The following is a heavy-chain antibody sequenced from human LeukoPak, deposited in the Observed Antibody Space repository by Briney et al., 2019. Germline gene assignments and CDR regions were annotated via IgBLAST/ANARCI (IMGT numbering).Heavy chain of an antibody. CDR1: GGSLSPHY. Sequence: SETLSLTCAVSGGSLSPHYWSWIRRHLGKGLEWIGEINNRGTTNYSPSLRGRATISVDTSKNQFFLRLTSVTAADTAIYYCARVPLWWLTPFDFWGQGTLATVSS. D-gene: IGHD5-12*01. J-gene: IGHJ4*02. CDR2: INNRGTT. CDR3: ARVPLWWLTPFDF. V-gene: IGHV4-34*01.